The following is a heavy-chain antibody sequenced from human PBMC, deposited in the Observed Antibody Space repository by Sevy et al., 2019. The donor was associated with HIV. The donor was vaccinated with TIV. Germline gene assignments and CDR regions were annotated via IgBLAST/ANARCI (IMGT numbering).Heavy chain of an antibody. V-gene: IGHV5-51*01. CDR2: IYPGDSDT. J-gene: IGHJ6*02. CDR1: GYSFTSYW. Sequence: GESLNISCKGSGYSFTSYWIGWVRQLPGKGLEWMGIIYPGDSDTRYSPSFQGQVTISADKSISTAYLQWSSLKASDTAMYYCARQGLYSGSYALYYYYGMDVWGQGTTVTVSS. D-gene: IGHD1-26*01. CDR3: ARQGLYSGSYALYYYYGMDV.